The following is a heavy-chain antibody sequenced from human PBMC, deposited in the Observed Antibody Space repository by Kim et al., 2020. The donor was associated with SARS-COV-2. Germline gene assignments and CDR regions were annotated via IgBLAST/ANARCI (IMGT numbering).Heavy chain of an antibody. CDR1: GGSFSGYY. CDR2: INHSGST. CDR3: ARGNPEDYYFDY. Sequence: SETLSLTCAVYGGSFSGYYWSWIRHPPGKGLEWIGEINHSGSTNYNPSLKSRVTISVDTSKNQFSLKLSSVTAADTAVYYCARGNPEDYYFDYWGQGTLVTVSS. J-gene: IGHJ4*02. V-gene: IGHV4-34*01.